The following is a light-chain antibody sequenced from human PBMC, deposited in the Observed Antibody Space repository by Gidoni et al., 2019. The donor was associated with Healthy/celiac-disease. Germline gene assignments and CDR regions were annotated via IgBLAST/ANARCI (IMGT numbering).Light chain of an antibody. CDR1: QSVSSY. J-gene: IGKJ4*01. V-gene: IGKV3-11*01. CDR3: QQRINWPLT. CDR2: DAS. Sequence: ELVLTQSPATLSLSPADRATLSCTAIQSVSSYLAWYQQKPGQAPRLLIYDASNRATGIPARFSGSGSGTDFTLTISSLEPEDFAVYYCQQRINWPLTFGGGTKVEIK.